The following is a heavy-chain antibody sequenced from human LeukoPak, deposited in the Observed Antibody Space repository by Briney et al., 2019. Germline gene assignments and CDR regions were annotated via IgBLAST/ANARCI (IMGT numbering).Heavy chain of an antibody. J-gene: IGHJ4*02. CDR1: GGTFSSYA. V-gene: IGHV1-69*04. CDR2: IIPILGIA. CDR3: ARGPASWRGKYCSGGSCQLYYFDY. D-gene: IGHD2-15*01. Sequence: ASVKVSCKASGGTFSSYAISWVRQAPGQGLEWMGRIIPILGIANYAQKFQGRVTITADKSTSTAYMGLSSLRSEDTAVYYCARGPASWRGKYCSGGSCQLYYFDYWGQGTLVTVSS.